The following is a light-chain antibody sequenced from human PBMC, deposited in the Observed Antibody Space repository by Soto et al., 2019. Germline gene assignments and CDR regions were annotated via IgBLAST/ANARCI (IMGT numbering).Light chain of an antibody. J-gene: IGKJ2*01. Sequence: EIVMTQSPATLSVSPGERATLSCRASQSVSSNLAWYQQKPGQGPRLLIYAASTRATGIPARFSGSGSGTEFNLTISSLQSEDFAVYNCKKYNNWPYTFGQGTKLEMK. CDR2: AAS. CDR1: QSVSSN. CDR3: KKYNNWPYT. V-gene: IGKV3-15*01.